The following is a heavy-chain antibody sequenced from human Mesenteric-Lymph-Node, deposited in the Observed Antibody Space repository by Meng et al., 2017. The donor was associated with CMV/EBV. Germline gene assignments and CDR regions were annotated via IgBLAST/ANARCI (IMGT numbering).Heavy chain of an antibody. CDR3: ARAGIYGGKTEFDY. CDR1: GYTFTSYA. V-gene: IGHV1-3*01. Sequence: YGYTFTSYAMHWVRQAPGQRLEWMGWINAGNGNTKYSQKFQGRVTITRDTSASTAYMELSSLRSEDTAVYYCARAGIYGGKTEFDYWGQGTLVTVSS. CDR2: INAGNGNT. D-gene: IGHD4-23*01. J-gene: IGHJ4*02.